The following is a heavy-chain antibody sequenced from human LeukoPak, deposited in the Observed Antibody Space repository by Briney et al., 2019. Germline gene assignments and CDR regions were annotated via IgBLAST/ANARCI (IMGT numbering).Heavy chain of an antibody. Sequence: GGSLRLSCAASGFTFSSYSMNWVRQAPGKGLEWVSSISSSSSYIYYADSVKGRFTISRDNAKNSLYLQMNSLRADDTAVYYCARFAAGGSYYYYMDVWGKGTTVTVSS. D-gene: IGHD6-25*01. CDR3: ARFAAGGSYYYYMDV. V-gene: IGHV3-21*01. CDR1: GFTFSSYS. CDR2: ISSSSSYI. J-gene: IGHJ6*03.